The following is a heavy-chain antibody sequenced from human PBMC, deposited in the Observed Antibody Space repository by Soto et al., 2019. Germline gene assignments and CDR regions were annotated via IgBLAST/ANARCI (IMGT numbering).Heavy chain of an antibody. J-gene: IGHJ4*02. CDR2: INHSGST. CDR1: GGSFSGYY. CDR3: ARTGYSSSWYVF. Sequence: QVQLQQWGAGLLKPSETLSLTCAVYGGSFSGYYWSWIRQPPGKGLEWIGEINHSGSTNYNPSLKSRVTISVATSKNQFSLKLSSVTAADTAVYYCARTGYSSSWYVFWGKGTLVTVSS. D-gene: IGHD6-13*01. V-gene: IGHV4-34*01.